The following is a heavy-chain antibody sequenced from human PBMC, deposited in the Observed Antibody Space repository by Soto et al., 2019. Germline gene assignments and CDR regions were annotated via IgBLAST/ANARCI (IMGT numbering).Heavy chain of an antibody. Sequence: PSETLSLTCTVSGGSISSYYWSWIRQPPGKGLEWIGYIYYSGSTNYNPSLKSRVTISVDTSKNQFSLKLSSVTAADTAVYYCASIRITMVRGVIISWFDPWGQGTLVTVSS. CDR1: GGSISSYY. J-gene: IGHJ5*02. V-gene: IGHV4-59*01. CDR2: IYYSGST. CDR3: ASIRITMVRGVIISWFDP. D-gene: IGHD3-10*01.